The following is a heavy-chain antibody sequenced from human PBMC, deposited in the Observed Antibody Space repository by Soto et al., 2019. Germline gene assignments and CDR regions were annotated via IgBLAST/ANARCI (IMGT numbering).Heavy chain of an antibody. D-gene: IGHD1-26*01. CDR2: INAGNGNT. Sequence: QVQLVQSGAEVKKPGASVKVSCKASGYTFTSYAMHWVRQAPGQRLEWMGWINAGNGNTKYSQKFQGRDTITRDTSASTAYMELSSLRSEYTAVYYCARGGSLYLYFDLWGRGTLVTVSS. CDR3: ARGGSLYLYFDL. J-gene: IGHJ2*01. CDR1: GYTFTSYA. V-gene: IGHV1-3*01.